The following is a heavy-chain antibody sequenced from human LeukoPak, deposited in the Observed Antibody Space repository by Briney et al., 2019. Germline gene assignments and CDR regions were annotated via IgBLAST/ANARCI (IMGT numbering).Heavy chain of an antibody. CDR1: GFTFSSYG. J-gene: IGHJ3*02. CDR3: AGETVTIRGTDGFDI. CDR2: ISYDGSNK. Sequence: GRSLRLSCAASGFTFSSYGLHWVRQAPGKGLEWVAVISYDGSNKHYADSVKGRFTVSRDNSKNTLYLQMNSLRAEDTAVYYCAGETVTIRGTDGFDIWGQGTMVTAFS. V-gene: IGHV3-30*03. D-gene: IGHD4-17*01.